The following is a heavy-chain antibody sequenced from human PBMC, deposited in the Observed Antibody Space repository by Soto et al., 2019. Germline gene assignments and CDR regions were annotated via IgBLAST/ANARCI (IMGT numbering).Heavy chain of an antibody. D-gene: IGHD3-3*01. J-gene: IGHJ5*02. CDR3: ARGRGTIFGVVIINWFDP. CDR2: MNPNSGNT. V-gene: IGHV1-8*01. CDR1: GYTFTSYD. Sequence: ASVKVSCKASGYTFTSYDINWVRQATGQGLEWMGWMNPNSGNTGYAQKFQGRVTMTRNTSISTAYMELSSLRSEDTAVYYCARGRGTIFGVVIINWFDPWGQGTLVTVSS.